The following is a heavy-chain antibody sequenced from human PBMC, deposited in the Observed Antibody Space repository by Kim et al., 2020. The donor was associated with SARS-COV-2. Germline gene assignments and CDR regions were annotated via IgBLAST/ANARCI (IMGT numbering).Heavy chain of an antibody. Sequence: GGSLRLSCAASGFTVSSNYMSWVRQAPGKGLEWVSVIYSGGSTYYADSVKGRFTISRDNSKNTLYLQMNSLRAEDTAVYYCARVGQYQLLDWFDPWGQGTLVTVSS. J-gene: IGHJ5*02. V-gene: IGHV3-53*01. CDR3: ARVGQYQLLDWFDP. D-gene: IGHD2-2*01. CDR1: GFTVSSNY. CDR2: IYSGGST.